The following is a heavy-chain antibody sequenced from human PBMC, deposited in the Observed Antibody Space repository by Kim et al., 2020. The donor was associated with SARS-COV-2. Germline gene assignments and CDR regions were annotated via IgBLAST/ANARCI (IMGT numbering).Heavy chain of an antibody. CDR2: IIPIFGTA. CDR3: ARGSSRYCSSTSCYEFYYYYGMDV. CDR1: GGTFSSYA. J-gene: IGHJ6*02. V-gene: IGHV1-69*13. Sequence: SVKVSCKASGGTFSSYAISWVRQAPGQGLEWMGGIIPIFGTANYAQKFQGRVTITADESTSTAYMELSSLRSEDTAVYYCARGSSRYCSSTSCYEFYYYYGMDVWGQGTTVTVSS. D-gene: IGHD2-2*01.